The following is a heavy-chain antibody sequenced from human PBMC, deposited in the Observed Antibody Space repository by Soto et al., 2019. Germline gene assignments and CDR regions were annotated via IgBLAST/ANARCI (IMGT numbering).Heavy chain of an antibody. J-gene: IGHJ6*02. CDR2: ISYDGSNK. CDR1: GFTFSSYA. CDR3: ARDMIGDILPTYYKVYYYAMDV. D-gene: IGHD3-9*01. Sequence: GGSLRLSCAASGFTFSSYAMHWVRQAPGKGLEWVAVISYDGSNKYYADSVKGRFTISRDNSKNTLYLQMNSLRAEDTAVYYCARDMIGDILPTYYKVYYYAMDVWGQGTTVTVSS. V-gene: IGHV3-30-3*01.